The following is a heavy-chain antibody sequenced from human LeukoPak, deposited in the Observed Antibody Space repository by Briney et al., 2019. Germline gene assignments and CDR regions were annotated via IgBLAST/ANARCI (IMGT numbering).Heavy chain of an antibody. J-gene: IGHJ4*02. CDR1: GFTFSSYA. CDR3: ARDILPGPVGGYGSDY. D-gene: IGHD5-18*01. CDR2: ISGSGGST. V-gene: IGHV3-23*01. Sequence: PGGSLRLSCAASGFTFSSYAMSWVRQAPGKGLEWVSAISGSGGSTYYADSVKGRFTISRDNSKNTLYLQMNSLRAEDTAVYYCARDILPGPVGGYGSDYWGQGTLVTVSS.